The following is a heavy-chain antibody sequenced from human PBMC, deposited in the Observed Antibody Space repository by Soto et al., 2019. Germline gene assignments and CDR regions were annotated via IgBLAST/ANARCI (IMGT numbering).Heavy chain of an antibody. D-gene: IGHD6-19*01. CDR1: GGSISSGGYY. J-gene: IGHJ6*02. CDR2: INHSGST. Sequence: PSETLSLTCTVSGGSISSGGYYWTWIRQPPGKGLEWIGEINHSGSTNYNPSLKSRVTISVDTSKNQFSLKLSSVTAADTAVYYCARGPRVGSGWSYYYYYSGTDVWGQGTTVTVTS. V-gene: IGHV4-39*07. CDR3: ARGPRVGSGWSYYYYYSGTDV.